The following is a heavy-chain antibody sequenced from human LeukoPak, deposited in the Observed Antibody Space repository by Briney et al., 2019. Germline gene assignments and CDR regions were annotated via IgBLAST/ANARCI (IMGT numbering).Heavy chain of an antibody. Sequence: SETLSLTCAVYGGSFSGYYWSWIRQPPGKGLEWIGEINHSGGTNYNPSLKSRVTISVDTSKNQFSLKLSSVTAADTAVYYCARGVEAAAVDYYYYMDVWGKGTTVTVSS. CDR3: ARGVEAAAVDYYYYMDV. CDR1: GGSFSGYY. D-gene: IGHD6-13*01. J-gene: IGHJ6*03. CDR2: INHSGGT. V-gene: IGHV4-34*01.